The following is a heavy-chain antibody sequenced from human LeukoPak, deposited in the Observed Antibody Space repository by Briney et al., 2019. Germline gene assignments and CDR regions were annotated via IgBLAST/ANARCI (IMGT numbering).Heavy chain of an antibody. D-gene: IGHD1-26*01. Sequence: GGSLRLSCAASGFTLSTYNMNWVRQAPGKGLEWVSSITSSSSYIYYADSVKGRFTISRDNAKNSLYLQMNSLRAEDTAVYYCARDPYSGRYGDYYYYYMDVWGKGTTVTTSS. CDR3: ARDPYSGRYGDYYYYYMDV. J-gene: IGHJ6*03. V-gene: IGHV3-21*01. CDR2: ITSSSSYI. CDR1: GFTLSTYN.